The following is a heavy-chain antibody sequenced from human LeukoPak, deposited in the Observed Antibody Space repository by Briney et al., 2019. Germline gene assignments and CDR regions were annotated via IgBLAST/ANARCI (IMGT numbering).Heavy chain of an antibody. CDR1: GYSISSGYY. CDR2: IYYSGST. CDR3: ARHDLEGGRVIAAHLDY. J-gene: IGHJ4*02. Sequence: SETLSLTCTVSGYSISSGYYWGWIRQPPGKRLEWIGSIYYSGSTYYNPSLKSRVTISVDTSKNQFSLKLSSVTAADTAVYYCARHDLEGGRVIAAHLDYWGQGTLVTVSS. D-gene: IGHD6-6*01. V-gene: IGHV4-38-2*02.